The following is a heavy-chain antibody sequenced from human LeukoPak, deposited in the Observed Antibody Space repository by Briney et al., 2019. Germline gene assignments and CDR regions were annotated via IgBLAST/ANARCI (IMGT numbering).Heavy chain of an antibody. CDR1: GFTLSNYG. V-gene: IGHV3-21*04. CDR2: ISSVSSYI. CDR3: ARVPSWKGYMDV. D-gene: IGHD1-1*01. J-gene: IGHJ6*03. Sequence: GRSLRLSWAASGFTLSNYGMHWVRQAPGKGREWVSSISSVSSYISYADSGKGRFTNARDNAKNSLYLQMSSLRAEDTAVYYCARVPSWKGYMDVWGKGNTVTVSS.